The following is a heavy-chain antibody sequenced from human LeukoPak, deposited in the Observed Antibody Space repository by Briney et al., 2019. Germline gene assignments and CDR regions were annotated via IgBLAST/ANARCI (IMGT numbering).Heavy chain of an antibody. D-gene: IGHD6-19*01. J-gene: IGHJ6*03. V-gene: IGHV1-46*01. CDR1: GYTFTRYY. Sequence: GASVKVSCKASGYTFTRYYMSWVRQAPGQGLEWMGIIIPGGGSTSYAQKFQGRLTMTRDMSTSTVYMELSSLRSEDTAVYYCARGRAVAGYYYYYYMDVWGKGTTVTVSS. CDR2: IIPGGGST. CDR3: ARGRAVAGYYYYYYMDV.